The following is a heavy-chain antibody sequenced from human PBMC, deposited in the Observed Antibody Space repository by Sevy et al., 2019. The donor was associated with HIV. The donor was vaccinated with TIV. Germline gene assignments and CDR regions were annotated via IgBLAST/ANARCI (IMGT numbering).Heavy chain of an antibody. V-gene: IGHV1-18*01. CDR3: ARVPTYYFGSGTYFDY. J-gene: IGHJ4*02. CDR2: IGVYNGNS. D-gene: IGHD3-10*01. CDR1: GYTFSSNG. Sequence: ASVKVSCKASGYTFSSNGIAWVRQAPGQGLQSMGWIGVYNGNSNYAQNLRDRVTMTTDTSTSTAYMELKSLRSDDTAVYYCARVPTYYFGSGTYFDYWGQGTLVTVSS.